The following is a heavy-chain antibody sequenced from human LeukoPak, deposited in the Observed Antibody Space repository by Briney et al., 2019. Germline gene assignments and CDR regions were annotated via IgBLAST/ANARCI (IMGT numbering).Heavy chain of an antibody. V-gene: IGHV3-30-3*01. CDR1: GLTFSSYA. D-gene: IGHD1-26*01. CDR2: ISYDGSNK. Sequence: GGSLRLSCAASGLTFSSYAMSWVRQAPGKGLEWVAVISYDGSNKYYADSVKGRFTISRDNSKNTLYLQMNSLRAGDTAVYYCARDRPAGIVGNPLDYWGQGTLVTVSS. CDR3: ARDRPAGIVGNPLDY. J-gene: IGHJ4*02.